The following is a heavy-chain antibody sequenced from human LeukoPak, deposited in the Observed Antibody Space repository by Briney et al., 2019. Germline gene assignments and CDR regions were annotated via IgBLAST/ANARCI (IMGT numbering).Heavy chain of an antibody. CDR2: ISGSGYNT. Sequence: PGGSLRLSCAAAGFTFSSYVMSWVRQAPGKGLEWVSAISGSGYNTYYADSVKGRFTFSRDNSKSTLYLQVNSLRAEDTAVYYCAKGSGGSTYYFDYWGQGTLVTVSS. J-gene: IGHJ4*02. CDR3: AKGSGGSTYYFDY. V-gene: IGHV3-23*01. D-gene: IGHD2-15*01. CDR1: GFTFSSYV.